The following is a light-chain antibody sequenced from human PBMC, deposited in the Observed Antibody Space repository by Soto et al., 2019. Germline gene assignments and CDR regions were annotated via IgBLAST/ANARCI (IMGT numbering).Light chain of an antibody. J-gene: IGLJ1*01. CDR2: EVS. Sequence: QSALTQPASVSGSPGQSIAISCTGTSSDVGGYNYVSWYQQHPGKAPKLMIYEVSNRPSGVSNRFSGSKSGNTASLTISGLQAEDEADYYCSSYISSSTLSYVFGTGTKLTVL. CDR3: SSYISSSTLSYV. CDR1: SSDVGGYNY. V-gene: IGLV2-14*01.